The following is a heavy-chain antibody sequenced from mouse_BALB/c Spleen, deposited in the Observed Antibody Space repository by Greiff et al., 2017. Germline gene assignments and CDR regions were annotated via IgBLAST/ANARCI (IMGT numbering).Heavy chain of an antibody. CDR3: TRWLPYYFDY. D-gene: IGHD2-2*01. CDR1: GYTFTSYW. Sequence: QVQLQQPGAELVKPGASVKMSCKASGYTFTSYWMHWVKQRPGQGLEWIGVIDPSDSYTSYNQKFKGKATLTVDTSSSTAYMQLSSLTSEDSAVYYCTRWLPYYFDYWGQGTTLTVSS. J-gene: IGHJ2*01. CDR2: IDPSDSYT. V-gene: IGHV1S127*01.